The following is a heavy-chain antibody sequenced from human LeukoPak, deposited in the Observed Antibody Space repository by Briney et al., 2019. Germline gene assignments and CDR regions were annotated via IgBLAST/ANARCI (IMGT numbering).Heavy chain of an antibody. CDR3: ARGPSGYHTT. CDR2: IYSGGST. J-gene: IGHJ4*02. D-gene: IGHD5-12*01. Sequence: GGSLRLSCAASEFSVGSNYMTWVRQAPGKGLEWVSLIYSGGSTYYADSVKGRFTISRDNSKNTLYLQMNSLRAEDTAVYYCARGPSGYHTTGGQGTLVTVSS. CDR1: EFSVGSNY. V-gene: IGHV3-66*01.